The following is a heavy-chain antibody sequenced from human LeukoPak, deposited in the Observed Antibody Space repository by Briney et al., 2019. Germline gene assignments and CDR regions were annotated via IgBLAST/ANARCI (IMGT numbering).Heavy chain of an antibody. V-gene: IGHV3-30*04. D-gene: IGHD2-2*01. CDR2: ISYDGSNK. CDR3: ARDGGDIVVVPAAKDDYYYGMDV. CDR1: GFTFSSYA. Sequence: GGSLRLSCAASGFTFSSYAMHWVRQAPGKGLEWVAVISYDGSNKYYADSVKGRFTISRDNSKNPLYLQMTSLRAEDTAVYYCARDGGDIVVVPAAKDDYYYGMDVWGQGTTVTVSS. J-gene: IGHJ6*02.